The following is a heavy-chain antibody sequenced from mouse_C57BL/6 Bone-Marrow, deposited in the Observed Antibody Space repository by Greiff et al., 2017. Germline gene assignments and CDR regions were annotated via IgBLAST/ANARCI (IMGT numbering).Heavy chain of an antibody. CDR3: TTWRNYAMDY. Sequence: EVQLQQSGAELVRPGASVKLSCTASGFNIKDDYMHWVKQRPEQGLEWIGWFDPENGDTEYASKFQGKATITADTSSNTAYLQLSSLTSEDTAVYYCTTWRNYAMDYWGQGTSVTVSS. CDR1: GFNIKDDY. V-gene: IGHV14-4*01. CDR2: FDPENGDT. J-gene: IGHJ4*01.